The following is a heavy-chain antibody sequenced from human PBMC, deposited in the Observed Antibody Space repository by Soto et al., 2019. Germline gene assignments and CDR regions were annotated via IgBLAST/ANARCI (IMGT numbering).Heavy chain of an antibody. V-gene: IGHV3-30-3*01. Sequence: GGSLRLSCAASGFTFSSYAMHWVRQAPGKGLEWVAVISYDGSNKYYADSVKGRFTISRDNSKNTLYLQMNSLRAEDTAVYYCARDSEAWGYYYYGMDVWGQGTTVTVSS. D-gene: IGHD1-26*01. J-gene: IGHJ6*02. CDR3: ARDSEAWGYYYYGMDV. CDR2: ISYDGSNK. CDR1: GFTFSSYA.